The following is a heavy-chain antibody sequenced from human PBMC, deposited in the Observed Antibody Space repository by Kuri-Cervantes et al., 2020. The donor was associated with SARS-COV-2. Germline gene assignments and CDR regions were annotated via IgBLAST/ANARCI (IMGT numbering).Heavy chain of an antibody. D-gene: IGHD3-3*01. V-gene: IGHV1-18*01. CDR2: ISAYNGNT. CDR1: GYTFTSYG. Sequence: ASVKVSCKASGYTFTSYGISWVRQAPGQGLEWMGWISAYNGNTNYAQKLQGRVTMTTDTSTSTAYMELSSLRSEDTAVYYCAAVPYYDFWSGYYNADAFDIWGQGTMVTVSS. J-gene: IGHJ3*02. CDR3: AAVPYYDFWSGYYNADAFDI.